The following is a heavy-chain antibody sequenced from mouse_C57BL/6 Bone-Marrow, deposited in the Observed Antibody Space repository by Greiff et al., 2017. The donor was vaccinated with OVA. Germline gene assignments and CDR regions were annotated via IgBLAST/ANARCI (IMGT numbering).Heavy chain of an antibody. CDR1: GYTFTSYW. J-gene: IGHJ3*01. Sequence: QVQLQQPGAELVMPGASVKLSCKASGYTFTSYWMHWVKQRPGQGLDWIGEIDPSDSYTNYNQKFKVKSTLTVDKTSSTAYMQLSSLTSEDSAVYYCASITLAYWGQGTLVTVTA. V-gene: IGHV1-69*01. CDR3: ASITLAY. CDR2: IDPSDSYT. D-gene: IGHD1-1*01.